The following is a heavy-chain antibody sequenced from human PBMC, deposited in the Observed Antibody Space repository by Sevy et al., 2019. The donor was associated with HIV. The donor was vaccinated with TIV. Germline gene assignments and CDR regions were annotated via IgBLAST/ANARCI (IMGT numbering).Heavy chain of an antibody. Sequence: KQSQTLSLTCAISGDSVSSNSAAWNWIRQSPSRGLEWLGRTYYRSTWYTDYAVSVKSRITINSDTSRNQVSLQLNSVTSEDTAVYYCVRLGGGSDYWGQGTLVTVSS. J-gene: IGHJ4*02. CDR1: GDSVSSNSAA. V-gene: IGHV6-1*01. CDR3: VRLGGGSDY. CDR2: TYYRSTWYT.